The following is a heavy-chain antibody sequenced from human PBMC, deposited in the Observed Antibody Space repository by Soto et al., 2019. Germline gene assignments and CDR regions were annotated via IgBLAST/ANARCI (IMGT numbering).Heavy chain of an antibody. CDR2: INTYNGKT. CDR1: GYIFTSYG. J-gene: IGHJ6*02. Sequence: QVQLVQSGAEVKNPGASVKVSCKTSGYIFTSYGIVWARQAPGQGLEWMGWINTYNGKTNYAQNLPGRVTLTTDTXXSTAYMELRSLRSNDTALSYCALVDVYVTANPHDVWGQGTTVAVSS. CDR3: ALVDVYVTANPHDV. V-gene: IGHV1-18*01. D-gene: IGHD3-16*01.